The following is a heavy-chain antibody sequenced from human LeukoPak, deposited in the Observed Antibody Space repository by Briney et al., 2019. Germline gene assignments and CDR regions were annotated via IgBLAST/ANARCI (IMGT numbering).Heavy chain of an antibody. CDR3: ARSYYDSSGYYDY. D-gene: IGHD3-22*01. Sequence: XMHWVRQAXGXGXEWVXVIWYDGSNKYYADSVKGRFTISRDNSKNTLYLQMNSLRAEDTAVYYCARSYYDSSGYYDYWGQGTLVTVSS. CDR2: IWYDGSNK. J-gene: IGHJ4*02. V-gene: IGHV3-33*01. CDR1: X.